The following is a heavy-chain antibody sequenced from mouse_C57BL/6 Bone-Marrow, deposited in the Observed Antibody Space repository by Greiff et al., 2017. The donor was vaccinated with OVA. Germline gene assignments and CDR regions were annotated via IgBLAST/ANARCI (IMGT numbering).Heavy chain of an antibody. V-gene: IGHV14-4*01. CDR2: IDPENGDT. D-gene: IGHD6-5*01. J-gene: IGHJ2*01. CDR3: TSYCPFDY. CDR1: GFNIKDDY. Sequence: VQLKESGAELVRPGASVKLSCTASGFNIKDDYMHWVKQRPEQGLEWIGWIDPENGDTEYASKFQGKATITADTSSNTAYLQLLSLTSEDTAVYYCTSYCPFDYWGQGTTLTVSS.